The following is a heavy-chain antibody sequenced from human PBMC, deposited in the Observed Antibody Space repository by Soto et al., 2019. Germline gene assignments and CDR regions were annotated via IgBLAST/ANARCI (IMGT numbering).Heavy chain of an antibody. V-gene: IGHV4-4*02. Sequence: SETLSLTCAASGVSISSGNWWTWVRQSARKGLEYIGEIFHDGTANYYSSFGRRVAMSVDKSKNQFSLSLTSVTAADTAIYYCARLVYDTRLNYLYFDFWGQGALVTVSS. CDR3: ARLVYDTRLNYLYFDF. CDR1: GVSISSGNW. D-gene: IGHD3-16*01. J-gene: IGHJ4*02. CDR2: IFHDGTA.